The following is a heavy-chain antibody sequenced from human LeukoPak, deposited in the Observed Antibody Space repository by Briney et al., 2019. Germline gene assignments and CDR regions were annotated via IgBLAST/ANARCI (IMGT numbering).Heavy chain of an antibody. J-gene: IGHJ4*02. CDR1: GFTFSSYG. D-gene: IGHD6-19*01. CDR2: IWYDGSNK. Sequence: GGPVRLSCAASGFTFSSYGMHWARQAPGKGLEWVAVIWYDGSNKYYADSVKGRFTISRDNSKNTLYLQMNSLRAEDTAVYYCARDHSRGWYSDYFDYWGRGKLDPVSS. CDR3: ARDHSRGWYSDYFDY. V-gene: IGHV3-33*01.